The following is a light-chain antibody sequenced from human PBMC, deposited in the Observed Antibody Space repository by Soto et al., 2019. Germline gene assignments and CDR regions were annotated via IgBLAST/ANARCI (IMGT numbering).Light chain of an antibody. CDR3: NSYTSIKTRACV. J-gene: IGLJ1*01. CDR2: EVT. CDR1: SCDIGSYNR. Sequence: QSALTQPASVSGSPGQSITISCTGTSCDIGSYNRVSWYQQHPGKAPKLIIYEVTDRPSGVSNRFSGSKSGNTASLTIPGLQAEYEAEYYCNSYTSIKTRACVFGTGTKLTVL. V-gene: IGLV2-14*01.